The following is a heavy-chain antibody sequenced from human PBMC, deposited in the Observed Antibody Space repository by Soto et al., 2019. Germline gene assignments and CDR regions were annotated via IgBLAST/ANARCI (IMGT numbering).Heavy chain of an antibody. J-gene: IGHJ6*02. CDR3: ARAPVVITSRDYYYYGMDV. CDR2: IIPIFGTA. D-gene: IGHD3-22*01. CDR1: GGTFSSYA. V-gene: IGHV1-69*13. Sequence: SVKVSCKASGGTFSSYAISWVRQAPGQGLEWMGGIIPIFGTANYAQKFQGRVTITADESTSTAYMELSSLRSEDTAVYYCARAPVVITSRDYYYYGMDVWGQGTTVTVSS.